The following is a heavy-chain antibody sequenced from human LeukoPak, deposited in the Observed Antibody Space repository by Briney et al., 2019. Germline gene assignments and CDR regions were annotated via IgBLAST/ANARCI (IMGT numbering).Heavy chain of an antibody. CDR2: IYTSGST. CDR1: GGSMSSYY. Sequence: SETLSLTCNVSGGSMSSYYWNWIRQPAGKGLEWIGRIYTSGSTNYNPSLKSRVTMSVDTSKNQFSLKLSSVTAADTAVYYCARDLLTYYYDSSGYFDYWGQGTLVTVSS. CDR3: ARDLLTYYYDSSGYFDY. V-gene: IGHV4-4*07. J-gene: IGHJ4*02. D-gene: IGHD3-22*01.